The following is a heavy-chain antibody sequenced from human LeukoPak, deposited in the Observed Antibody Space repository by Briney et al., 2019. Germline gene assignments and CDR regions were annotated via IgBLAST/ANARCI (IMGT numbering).Heavy chain of an antibody. CDR2: LIPLFGTT. D-gene: IGHD4-17*01. Sequence: GASVKVSCKASGGTFSGYAISWVRQAPGQGIEWMGGLIPLFGTTNCTRRFQGRITSSTDESTTTAYMELSGLTFEDTAVYYCAGGDPFNYYMDVWGRGTTVSV. J-gene: IGHJ6*03. CDR3: AGGDPFNYYMDV. CDR1: GGTFSGYA. V-gene: IGHV1-69*05.